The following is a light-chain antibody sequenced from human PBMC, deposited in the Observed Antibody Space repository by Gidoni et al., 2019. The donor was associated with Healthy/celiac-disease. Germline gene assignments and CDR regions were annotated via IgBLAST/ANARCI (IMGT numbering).Light chain of an antibody. V-gene: IGKV3D-7*01. CDR1: QSVSSSY. J-gene: IGKJ4*01. CDR2: GAS. CDR3: QQDDNLPLVT. Sequence: PGERVTLSCRASQSVSSSYLTWYQQKPGQAPRLLIYGASTRATSIPARFSGSVSGTDFTLTIRSLQPEDFAVYCCQQDDNLPLVTVGGGTKVEIK.